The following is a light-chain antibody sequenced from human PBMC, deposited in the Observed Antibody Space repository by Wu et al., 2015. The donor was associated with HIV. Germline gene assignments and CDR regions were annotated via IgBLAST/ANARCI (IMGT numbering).Light chain of an antibody. V-gene: IGKV3-20*01. J-gene: IGKJ4*01. Sequence: EIVLTQSPGTLSLSPGERATLSCRASQSISSSYFAWYQQKPGQAARLLISAASSRATGIPDRFSGSGSGTDFTLTISRLEPEDFAVYYCQQYDSLPLTFGGGTKVEIK. CDR1: QSISSSY. CDR2: AAS. CDR3: QQYDSLPLT.